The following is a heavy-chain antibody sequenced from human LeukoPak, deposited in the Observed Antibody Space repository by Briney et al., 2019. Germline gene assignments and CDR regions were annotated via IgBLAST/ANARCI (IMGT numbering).Heavy chain of an antibody. J-gene: IGHJ4*02. CDR1: GYTGTNNY. V-gene: IGHV1-46*01. CDR2: IYPRDGST. Sequence: ASVKLSCTASGYTGTNNYLHWVRQAPGQGLEWMGMIYPRDGSTSYAQNFQGRVTVTRDTSTTTVHMELRGLRSEDTAVYYCARDQEGFDYWGQGTVVTVSS. CDR3: ARDQEGFDY.